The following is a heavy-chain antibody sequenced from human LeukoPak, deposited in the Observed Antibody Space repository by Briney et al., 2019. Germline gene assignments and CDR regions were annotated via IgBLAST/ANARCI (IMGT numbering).Heavy chain of an antibody. CDR2: ISDIGVTT. J-gene: IGHJ5*02. CDR1: GFTFSSYA. D-gene: IGHD4-17*01. CDR3: AKDYGDSDWFDP. V-gene: IGHV3-23*01. Sequence: HPGGSLRLSCAASGFTFSSYAMSWVRQAPGKGLEWVSTISDIGVTTHYADSVKSRFTISRDNSKNTLYLQMNSLRAEDTAIYYCAKDYGDSDWFDPWGQGTLVTVSS.